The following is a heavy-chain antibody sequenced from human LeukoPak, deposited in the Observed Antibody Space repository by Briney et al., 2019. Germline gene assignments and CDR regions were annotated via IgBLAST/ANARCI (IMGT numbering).Heavy chain of an antibody. CDR1: GGSFSGYY. V-gene: IGHV4-34*01. CDR3: ARKGPTVTASYGY. CDR2: INHSGST. Sequence: SETLPLTCAVYGGSFSGYYWSWIRQPPGKGLEWIGEINHSGSTNYNPSLKSRVTISVDTSKNQFSLKLSSVTAADTAVYYCARKGPTVTASYGYWGQGTLVTVSS. D-gene: IGHD4-17*01. J-gene: IGHJ4*02.